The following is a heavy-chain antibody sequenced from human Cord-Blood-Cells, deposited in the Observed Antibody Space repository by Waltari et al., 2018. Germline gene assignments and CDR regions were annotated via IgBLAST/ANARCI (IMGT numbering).Heavy chain of an antibody. D-gene: IGHD6-6*01. CDR3: ARGRLPYSSSSDAFKNWSVDL. CDR2: INHSGRN. Sequence: QVQLQQWGAGLLKPSETLSLTCAVYGGSFSGYYWSWIRQPPGKGLEWIGEINHSGRNNYNPSLMSGVTISVDTSKNQFSLKLSSVTSADTAVYYCARGRLPYSSSSDAFKNWSVDLWGRGTLVTVSS. J-gene: IGHJ2*01. CDR1: GGSFSGYY. V-gene: IGHV4-34*01.